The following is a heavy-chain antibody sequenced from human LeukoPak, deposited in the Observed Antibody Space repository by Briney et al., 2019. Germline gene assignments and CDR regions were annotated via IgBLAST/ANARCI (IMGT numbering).Heavy chain of an antibody. Sequence: GGSLRLSCAASGLTFSRYWMSWVRQAPGKGLEWVANIKQDGREKYYVDSVKGRFIISRDNAKNSLYLQMNSLRAEDTAVYYCARGQGEFCSGGSCVNWFDSWGQGSLVIVSS. J-gene: IGHJ5*01. D-gene: IGHD2-15*01. CDR3: ARGQGEFCSGGSCVNWFDS. CDR2: IKQDGREK. CDR1: GLTFSRYW. V-gene: IGHV3-7*05.